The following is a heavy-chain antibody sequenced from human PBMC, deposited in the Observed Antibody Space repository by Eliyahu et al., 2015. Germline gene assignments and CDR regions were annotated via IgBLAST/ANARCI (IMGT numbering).Heavy chain of an antibody. CDR1: GYFFNGFY. CDR3: LRDVDP. J-gene: IGHJ5*02. Sequence: QVQLVQSGAEVKKLGASVKVSCKASGYFFNGFYINWVRQAPGQGLEWMGWINPNNGATNYAQRFQGRVTITADTSISTAYMDLRSLRSDDTSVYYCLRDVDPWGQGTLVTVSS. V-gene: IGHV1-2*02. CDR2: INPNNGAT.